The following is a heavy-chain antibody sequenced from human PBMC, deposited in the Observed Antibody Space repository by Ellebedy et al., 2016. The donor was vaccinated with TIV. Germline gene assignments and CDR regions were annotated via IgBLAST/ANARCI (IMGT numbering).Heavy chain of an antibody. J-gene: IGHJ4*02. D-gene: IGHD1-26*01. Sequence: PGGSLRLSCAGSGFIFTNAWMSWVRQAPGKGLEWVGRLKSKTDGGATDYAAPVKGRFTISRDDSKYTLFLQMNTLKTEDTAVYYCTTGGGTVGATRKRGRFDYWGRGTLVTVSS. V-gene: IGHV3-15*01. CDR1: GFIFTNAW. CDR2: LKSKTDGGAT. CDR3: TTGGGTVGATRKRGRFDY.